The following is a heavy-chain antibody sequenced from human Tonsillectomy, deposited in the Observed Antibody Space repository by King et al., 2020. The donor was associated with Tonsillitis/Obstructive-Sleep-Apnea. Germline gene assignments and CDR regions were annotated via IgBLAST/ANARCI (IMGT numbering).Heavy chain of an antibody. V-gene: IGHV3-7*04. CDR3: ARGSPIWTTFDY. D-gene: IGHD3/OR15-3a*01. J-gene: IGHJ4*02. CDR1: GFTFSSYW. CDR2: IKPDGSEK. Sequence: QLVQSGGGLVQPGGSLRLSCAASGFTFSSYWMSWVRQAPGKGLEWVANIKPDGSEKCYVDSVKGRFTIARGNAKNSLYLQMNSLRAEDTAVYYCARGSPIWTTFDYWGQGTLVTVSS.